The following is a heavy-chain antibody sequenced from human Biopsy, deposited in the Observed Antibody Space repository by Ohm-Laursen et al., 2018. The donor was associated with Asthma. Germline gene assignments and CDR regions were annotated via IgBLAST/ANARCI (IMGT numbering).Heavy chain of an antibody. CDR1: GFTFRSYG. CDR2: LSYDGSNK. D-gene: IGHD2-21*02. V-gene: IGHV3-30*03. Sequence: SLRLSCAASGFTFRSYGMHWVRQAPGKGLEWVAFLSYDGSNKYYGDSVKGRFTISRDNSKNTLYLQVDSLRAEDTAVYYCASYEVVTAILPMDVWGQGTTVTVSS. CDR3: ASYEVVTAILPMDV. J-gene: IGHJ6*02.